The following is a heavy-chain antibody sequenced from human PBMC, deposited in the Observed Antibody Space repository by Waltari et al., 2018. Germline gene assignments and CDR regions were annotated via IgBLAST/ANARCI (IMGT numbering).Heavy chain of an antibody. J-gene: IGHJ6*02. CDR3: ARAGGTQVAGTVYYYGMDV. Sequence: QVQLQESGPGLVKPSETLSLPCAVSGYSISSGYYWGWIRQPPGKGLEWIGSIYHSGSTYYNPSLKSRVTISVDTSKNQFSLKLSSVTAADTAVYYCARAGGTQVAGTVYYYGMDVWGQGTTVTVSS. CDR1: GYSISSGYY. D-gene: IGHD6-19*01. CDR2: IYHSGST. V-gene: IGHV4-38-2*01.